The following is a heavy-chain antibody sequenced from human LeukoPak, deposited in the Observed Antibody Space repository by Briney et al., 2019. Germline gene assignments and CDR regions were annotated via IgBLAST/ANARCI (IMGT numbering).Heavy chain of an antibody. CDR3: AKRDAANSKGIDF. D-gene: IGHD4/OR15-4a*01. CDR1: GFPFSHCA. CDR2: IGGRGDTT. J-gene: IGHJ4*02. V-gene: IGHV3-23*01. Sequence: GGSLRLSCAASGFPFSHCAMSWVRQAPGKGLEWVSAIGGRGDTTYYADSVMGRFTISRDNSKNTLYLQMNSLRAEDTAVYFCAKRDAANSKGIDFWGQGTLVTVSS.